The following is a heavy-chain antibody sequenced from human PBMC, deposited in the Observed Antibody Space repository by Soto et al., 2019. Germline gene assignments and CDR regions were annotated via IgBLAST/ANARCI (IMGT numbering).Heavy chain of an antibody. Sequence: EVQLVESGGGLVQPGGSLRLSCAASGFTFFGYWMSWVRQAPGKGLEWVANIKQDGSEEYYVDSVKGRFTISRDNAKNSLYLQMNSLRAEDTAVYYCARLPLDYWGQGTLVTVSS. CDR2: IKQDGSEE. CDR1: GFTFFGYW. V-gene: IGHV3-7*01. CDR3: ARLPLDY. J-gene: IGHJ4*02. D-gene: IGHD3-16*01.